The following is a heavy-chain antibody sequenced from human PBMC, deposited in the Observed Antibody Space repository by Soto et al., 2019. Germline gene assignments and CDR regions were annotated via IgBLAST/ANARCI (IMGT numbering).Heavy chain of an antibody. CDR2: INHGGST. V-gene: IGHV4-34*01. CDR1: GGSFSGYY. Sequence: ASETLSLTCAVYGGSFSGYYWSWIRQPPGKGLEWIGEINHGGSTNYNPSLKSRVTISVDTSKNQFSLKLSSVTAADTAVYYCARLAIGYCSGGSCYGRPFDYWGQGTLVTVSS. CDR3: ARLAIGYCSGGSCYGRPFDY. D-gene: IGHD2-15*01. J-gene: IGHJ4*02.